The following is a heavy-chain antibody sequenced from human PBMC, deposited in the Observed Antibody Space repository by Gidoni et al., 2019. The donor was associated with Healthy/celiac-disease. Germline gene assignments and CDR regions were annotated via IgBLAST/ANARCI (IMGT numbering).Heavy chain of an antibody. J-gene: IGHJ4*02. D-gene: IGHD7-27*01. V-gene: IGHV3-9*01. CDR1: GFTFDDYA. Sequence: EVQLVESGGGLVQPGRSLRLSCAASGFTFDDYAMHWVRQAPGKGLEWVSGISWNSGSIGYADSVKGRFTISRDNAKNSLYLQMNSLRAEDTALYYCAKLGTGEGFDYWGQGTLVTVSS. CDR3: AKLGTGEGFDY. CDR2: ISWNSGSI.